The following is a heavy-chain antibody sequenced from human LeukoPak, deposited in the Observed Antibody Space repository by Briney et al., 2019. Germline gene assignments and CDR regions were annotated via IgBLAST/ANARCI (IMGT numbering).Heavy chain of an antibody. D-gene: IGHD5-18*01. CDR1: GFTFSSYG. J-gene: IGHJ3*02. V-gene: IGHV3-23*01. CDR2: ISGSGGST. Sequence: GGSLRLSCAASGFTFSSYGMSWVRQAPGKGLEWVSAISGSGGSTYYADSVKGRFTISRDNSKNTLYLQMNSLRAEDTAVYYCAGVDAAMPDAFDIWGQGTTVTVSS. CDR3: AGVDAAMPDAFDI.